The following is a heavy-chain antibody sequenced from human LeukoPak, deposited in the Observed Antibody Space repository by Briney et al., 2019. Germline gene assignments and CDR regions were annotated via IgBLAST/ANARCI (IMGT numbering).Heavy chain of an antibody. Sequence: GGSLRLSCAASGFTFSNYWMSWIRQAPGKGLEWVVNVKSDGSDKYYVDSVKGRFTISRDNAKNSLYLQMNSLRAEDTAVYYCARDPRLLDYWGQGTLVTVSS. J-gene: IGHJ4*02. CDR2: VKSDGSDK. CDR3: ARDPRLLDY. V-gene: IGHV3-7*01. CDR1: GFTFSNYW.